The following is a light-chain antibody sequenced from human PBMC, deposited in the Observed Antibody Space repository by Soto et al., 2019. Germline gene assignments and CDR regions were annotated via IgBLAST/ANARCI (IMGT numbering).Light chain of an antibody. J-gene: IGKJ5*01. CDR1: QSVDND. CDR2: DAS. V-gene: IGKV3-11*01. CDR3: QQRQYWPPIT. Sequence: EIGMTLSPATLSVSPGDRATLSCRASQSVDNDLAWYQQKPGQPPRLLIYDASNRAAGIPARFSGSGSGTDFTLTISSLEPEDFAIYYCQQRQYWPPITFGQGTRLEI.